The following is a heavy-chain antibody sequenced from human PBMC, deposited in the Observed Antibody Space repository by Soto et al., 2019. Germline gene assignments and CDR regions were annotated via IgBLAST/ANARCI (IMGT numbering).Heavy chain of an antibody. CDR2: VSHSGST. CDR3: AREYTYGSNFFDC. J-gene: IGHJ4*02. V-gene: IGHV4-31*03. CDR1: GGSISSAAYY. D-gene: IGHD5-18*01. Sequence: PSETLSLTCTVSGGSISSAAYYWSWIRQHPGKGLEWIGYVSHSGSTYYNPSLKNRVIISVDTSKNQFSLSLTSVTAADTAVYYCAREYTYGSNFFDCWGQGALVTVSS.